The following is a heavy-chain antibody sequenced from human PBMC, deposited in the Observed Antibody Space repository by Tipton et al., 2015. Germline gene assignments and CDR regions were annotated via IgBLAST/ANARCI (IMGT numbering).Heavy chain of an antibody. D-gene: IGHD5-12*01. Sequence: TLSLTCAVYGGSFTGYYWNWIRQSPGRGLEWIGYIYSSATTSYSSALRSRVTISVDTSKNQFSLNLRSVTAADTAVYFCAKTHGAYDWYLDHWGQGTLVTVSS. CDR1: GGSFTGYY. J-gene: IGHJ4*02. CDR3: AKTHGAYDWYLDH. V-gene: IGHV4-34*11. CDR2: IYSSATT.